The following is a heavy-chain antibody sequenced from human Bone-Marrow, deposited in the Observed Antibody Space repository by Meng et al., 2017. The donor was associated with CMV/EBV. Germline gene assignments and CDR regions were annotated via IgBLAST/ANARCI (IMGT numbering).Heavy chain of an antibody. CDR3: ARVPAARRLIFDY. CDR2: IYYSGGT. CDR1: GGSISSYY. V-gene: IGHV4-59*01. D-gene: IGHD2-2*01. J-gene: IGHJ4*02. Sequence: SETLSLTCTVSGGSISSYYWSWIRQPPGKGLEWIGYIYYSGGTNYNPSLKSRVTISVDTSKNQFSLKLSSVTAADTAVYYCARVPAARRLIFDYWGQGTLVTVSS.